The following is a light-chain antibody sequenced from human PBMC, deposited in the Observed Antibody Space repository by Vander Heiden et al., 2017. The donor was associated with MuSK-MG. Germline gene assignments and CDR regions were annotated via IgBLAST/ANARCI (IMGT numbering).Light chain of an antibody. CDR2: AAS. CDR1: QGIRND. Sequence: AIQMPKPPSSLSASVGDRVTIPCRASQGIRNDLGGYQQKPGKSPKLLIYAASSLQSGVPSRFSGSGSGTDFTLTISSLQPEDFATYYCLQDYNYPWTFGQGTKVEIK. V-gene: IGKV1-6*01. J-gene: IGKJ1*01. CDR3: LQDYNYPWT.